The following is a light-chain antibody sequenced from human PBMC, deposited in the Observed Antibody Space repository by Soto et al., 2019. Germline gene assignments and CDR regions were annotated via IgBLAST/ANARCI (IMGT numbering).Light chain of an antibody. J-gene: IGLJ3*02. CDR2: DVT. CDR3: CSSSGSYILRV. CDR1: SSDVGGYDF. V-gene: IGLV2-11*01. Sequence: QSALTQPPSVSGSPGQSVTISCTGTSSDVGGYDFVSWYQQHPGKAPKLMIYDVTKRPSGVPDRFSGSKSGNTASLTISGLQAEEEADDYCCSSSGSYILRVFGGGTKLTVL.